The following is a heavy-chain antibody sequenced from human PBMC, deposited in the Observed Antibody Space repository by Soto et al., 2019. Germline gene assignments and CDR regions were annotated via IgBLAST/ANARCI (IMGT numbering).Heavy chain of an antibody. Sequence: XSVKVSCKASCYTFTNYGISWVRQAPGQXXXXXXXXRXXXGHXXYAXXXXXXVTXXXXXXTSTAYMELRSLRSDDTAVYYCARDSPPVDYWGQGTLVTVSS. CDR1: CYTFTNYG. J-gene: IGHJ4*02. CDR2: XRXXXGHX. V-gene: IGHV1-18*01. CDR3: ARDSPPVDY.